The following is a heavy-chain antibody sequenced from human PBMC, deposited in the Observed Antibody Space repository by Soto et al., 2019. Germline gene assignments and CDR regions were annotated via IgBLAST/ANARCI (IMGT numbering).Heavy chain of an antibody. D-gene: IGHD4-17*01. CDR2: VNPTSGNT. Sequence: QVQLVQSGAEVKKPGASVKVSCKASGYTFTSYEINCVRQATGQGLEWLGWVNPTSGNTGYAQKFQGRVTMTRNTSISTAYMELSSLRSEDTAVDYCVGATVTTWVFWGQGTLVTVSS. CDR3: VGATVTTWVF. V-gene: IGHV1-8*01. J-gene: IGHJ4*02. CDR1: GYTFTSYE.